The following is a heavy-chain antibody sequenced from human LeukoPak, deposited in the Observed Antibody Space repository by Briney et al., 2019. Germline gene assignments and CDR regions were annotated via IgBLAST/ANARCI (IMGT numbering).Heavy chain of an antibody. CDR2: ISYDGSNK. J-gene: IGHJ4*02. Sequence: GGSLRLSCVASGFTFSSYGMHWVRQAPGKGLEWVAVISYDGSNKYYADSVKGRFTISRDNSKNTLYLQMNSLRAEDTAVYYCAKDDIAAAAFDYWGQGTLVTVSS. V-gene: IGHV3-30*18. CDR3: AKDDIAAAAFDY. D-gene: IGHD6-13*01. CDR1: GFTFSSYG.